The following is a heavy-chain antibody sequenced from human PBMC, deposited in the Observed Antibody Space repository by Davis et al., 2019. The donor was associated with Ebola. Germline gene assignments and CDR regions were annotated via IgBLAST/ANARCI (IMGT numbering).Heavy chain of an antibody. D-gene: IGHD3-3*01. J-gene: IGHJ4*02. V-gene: IGHV3-23*01. CDR2: ISGSDEST. Sequence: PGGSLRLSCAASGFTFSGYAMSWVRRAPGKGLEWVSAISGSDESTSYAGSVKGRFTISRDNSKNTLYLQMNSLRAEDTAVYYCAKALFGVVIIPWDYWGQGTLVTVSS. CDR3: AKALFGVVIIPWDY. CDR1: GFTFSGYA.